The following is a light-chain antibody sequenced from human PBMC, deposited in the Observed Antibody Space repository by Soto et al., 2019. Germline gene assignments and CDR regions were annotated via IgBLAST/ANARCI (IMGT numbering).Light chain of an antibody. Sequence: EILLTQSPGTLSLSPGERAPLSCRASQSVTSNYLAWYQQKPGQAPSVLIYRASRRATGVPDRFIGSGSGTDCTLTISRLEPEDFAVYYCQHYITSLTTFGQGTKVDIK. CDR2: RAS. J-gene: IGKJ1*01. CDR3: QHYITSLTT. CDR1: QSVTSNY. V-gene: IGKV3-20*01.